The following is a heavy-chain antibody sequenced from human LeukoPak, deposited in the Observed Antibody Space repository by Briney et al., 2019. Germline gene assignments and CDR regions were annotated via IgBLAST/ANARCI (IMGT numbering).Heavy chain of an antibody. J-gene: IGHJ5*02. Sequence: SETLSLTCAVYGGSFSGYYWSWIRQPPGKGLEWIGEINHSGSTNYNPSLKSQVTISVDTSKNQFSLKLSSVTAADTAVYYCARISGGSSGWSTIFSWFNPWGQGTLVTVSS. CDR1: GGSFSGYY. CDR3: ARISGGSSGWSTIFSWFNP. D-gene: IGHD6-19*01. V-gene: IGHV4-34*01. CDR2: INHSGST.